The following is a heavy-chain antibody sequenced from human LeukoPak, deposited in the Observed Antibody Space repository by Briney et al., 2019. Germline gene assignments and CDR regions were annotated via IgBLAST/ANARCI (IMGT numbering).Heavy chain of an antibody. J-gene: IGHJ3*02. Sequence: AASVKVSCKASGYTFTNSYIHWVRQAPGQVLEWMGLINPDGGNTNYAQNFQGRVTLTRDTSTSTVYMELSSLRSEDTVIYYCARIRDGYNDAYDIWGQGTVVTVPS. CDR1: GYTFTNSY. V-gene: IGHV1-46*01. CDR2: INPDGGNT. D-gene: IGHD5-24*01. CDR3: ARIRDGYNDAYDI.